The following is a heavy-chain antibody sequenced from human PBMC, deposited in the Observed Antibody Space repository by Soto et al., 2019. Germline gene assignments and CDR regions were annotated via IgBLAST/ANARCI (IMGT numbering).Heavy chain of an antibody. J-gene: IGHJ4*02. Sequence: EVQLLESGGGLVQPGGSLRLSCTASGFTFSDHAMTWFRQAPGKGLELLSGISGGGSGAYDADAVKGRFTVSRANSNNSLFLQMDSPRVEAMAVYYCAIDLWWYTHWGQGTLVTVSS. CDR3: AIDLWWYTH. CDR2: ISGGGSGA. D-gene: IGHD2-15*01. CDR1: GFTFSDHA. V-gene: IGHV3-23*01.